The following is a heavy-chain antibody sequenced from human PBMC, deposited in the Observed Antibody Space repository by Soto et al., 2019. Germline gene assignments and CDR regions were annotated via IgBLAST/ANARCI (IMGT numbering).Heavy chain of an antibody. V-gene: IGHV4-34*01. J-gene: IGHJ6*02. CDR1: GGSFSGYY. CDR2: INHSGST. CDR3: ASSWVYYYYGVNV. Sequence: SETLSLTCAVYGGSFSGYYWSWIRQPPGKGLEWIGEINHSGSTNYNPSLKGRFTIFRDNSKNTLFLQMNSLRDEDTAVYYCASSWVYYYYGVNVWGQGTTVTVSS.